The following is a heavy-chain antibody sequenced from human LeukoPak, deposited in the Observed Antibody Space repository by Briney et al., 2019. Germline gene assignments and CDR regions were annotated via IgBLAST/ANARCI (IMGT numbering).Heavy chain of an antibody. V-gene: IGHV1-69*04. Sequence: SVKVSCKASGGTFSSYAISWVRQAPGQGLEWMGRIIPILGIANYAQKFQGRVTITADKSTSTAYMELSSLRSEDTAVYYCARDYTAMVTNFDYWGQGTLVTVSS. CDR2: IIPILGIA. D-gene: IGHD5-18*01. CDR1: GGTFSSYA. J-gene: IGHJ4*02. CDR3: ARDYTAMVTNFDY.